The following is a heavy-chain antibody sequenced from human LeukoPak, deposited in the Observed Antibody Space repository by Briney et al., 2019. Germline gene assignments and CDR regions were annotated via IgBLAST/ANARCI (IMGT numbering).Heavy chain of an antibody. Sequence: GGSLRLSCTTSGFSFTSHWMNWVRQAPGKGLEWVANINQDGSEKYYVDSVKGRFTISRDNAKNSLYLQMNSLRAEDTAVYYCARVKNYYGSGSYGLWGQGTLVTVSS. CDR2: INQDGSEK. J-gene: IGHJ4*02. CDR1: GFSFTSHW. D-gene: IGHD3-10*01. CDR3: ARVKNYYGSGSYGL. V-gene: IGHV3-7*01.